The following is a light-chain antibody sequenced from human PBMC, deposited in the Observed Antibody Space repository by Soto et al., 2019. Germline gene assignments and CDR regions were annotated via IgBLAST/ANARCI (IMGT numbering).Light chain of an antibody. CDR2: SAS. J-gene: IGKJ4*01. CDR1: RSISTN. Sequence: EIVTTQSPPTVSVSPGERATLSCRVSRSISTNVAWYQHKPGQAPRLLIYSASTRATGIPARFSGSGSGTEFTLTISSLQSEDFAIYYCQQYNNWPPITFGGGTKVEIK. V-gene: IGKV3-15*01. CDR3: QQYNNWPPIT.